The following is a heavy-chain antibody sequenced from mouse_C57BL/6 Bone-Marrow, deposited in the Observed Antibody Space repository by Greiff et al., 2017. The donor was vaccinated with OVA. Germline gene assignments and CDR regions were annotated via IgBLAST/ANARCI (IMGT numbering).Heavy chain of an antibody. CDR3: APGGICDGPYYAMDY. J-gene: IGHJ4*01. V-gene: IGHV1-22*01. CDR2: INPNNGGT. Sequence: EVKLQESGPELVKPGASVKMSCKASGYTFTDYNMHWVKQSHGKSLEWIGYINPNNGGTSYNQKFKGKATLTVNKSSSTAYMELRSLTSEDSAVYYCAPGGICDGPYYAMDYWGQGTSVTVSS. D-gene: IGHD2-3*01. CDR1: GYTFTDYN.